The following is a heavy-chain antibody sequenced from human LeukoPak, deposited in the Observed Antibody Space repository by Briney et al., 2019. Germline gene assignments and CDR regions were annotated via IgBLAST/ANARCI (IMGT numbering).Heavy chain of an antibody. CDR3: ARHEGGDILTGYSLDY. V-gene: IGHV3-7*03. CDR2: IKQDGSEK. J-gene: IGHJ4*02. D-gene: IGHD3-9*01. Sequence: GGSLRLSCAASGFTFSSYWMSWVRQAPGKGLEWVANIKQDGSEKYYVDSVKGRFTISRDNAKNSLYLQMNSLRAEDTALYYCARHEGGDILTGYSLDYWGQGTLVTVSS. CDR1: GFTFSSYW.